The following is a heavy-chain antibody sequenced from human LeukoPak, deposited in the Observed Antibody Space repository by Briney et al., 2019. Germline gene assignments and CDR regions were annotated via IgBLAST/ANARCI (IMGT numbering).Heavy chain of an antibody. J-gene: IGHJ5*02. CDR1: GYTFTSYG. V-gene: IGHV1-18*04. Sequence: ASVKVSCKASGYTFTSYGISWVRQAPGQGLEWMGCISDYNGNTNYAQKLQGRVTMTTDTSTSTAYMEMRSLRSDDTAVYYCARVPMVRVVIRDNWFDPWGQGTLVTVSS. D-gene: IGHD3-10*01. CDR2: ISDYNGNT. CDR3: ARVPMVRVVIRDNWFDP.